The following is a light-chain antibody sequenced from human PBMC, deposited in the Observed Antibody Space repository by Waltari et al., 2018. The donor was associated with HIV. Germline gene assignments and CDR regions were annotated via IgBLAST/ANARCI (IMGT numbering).Light chain of an antibody. CDR3: AVWDDSLNGNVI. V-gene: IGLV1-44*01. J-gene: IGLJ2*01. CDR2: TNN. CDR1: TSNIGSNA. Sequence: QSVLTQPPSTSGTPGQRVTISCSGSTSNIGSNAVNWYQQLPGTAPKLVIYTNNQRIPGFPDRFTGSKSGTSASLAISGLQSEDEAHYYCAVWDDSLNGNVIFGGGTKLTVL.